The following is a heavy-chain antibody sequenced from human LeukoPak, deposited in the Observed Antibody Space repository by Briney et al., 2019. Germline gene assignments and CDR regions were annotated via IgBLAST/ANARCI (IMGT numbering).Heavy chain of an antibody. Sequence: ASVKVSCKASGYTFTSYGISWVRQAPGQGLEWMGWISTYNGNTNYAQKFQGRVTITRNTSISTAYMELSSLRSEDTAVYYCARDAAGDTYYYYMDVWGKGTTVTVSS. J-gene: IGHJ6*03. V-gene: IGHV1-18*01. CDR3: ARDAAGDTYYYYMDV. CDR2: ISTYNGNT. D-gene: IGHD1-26*01. CDR1: GYTFTSYG.